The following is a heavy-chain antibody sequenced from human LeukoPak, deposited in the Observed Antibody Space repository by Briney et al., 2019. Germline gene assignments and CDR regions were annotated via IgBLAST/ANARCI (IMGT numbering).Heavy chain of an antibody. CDR2: ISSSSSTI. J-gene: IGHJ3*02. V-gene: IGHV3-48*01. D-gene: IGHD3-22*01. CDR3: AKAPITTRAFDI. Sequence: GSLRLSFAASGFTFSSYSMNWVRQAPGKGLEGVSYISSSSSTIYYADSVKGRFTISRDNSKNTLYLQMNSLRAEDTAVYYCAKAPITTRAFDIWGQGTMVTVSS. CDR1: GFTFSSYS.